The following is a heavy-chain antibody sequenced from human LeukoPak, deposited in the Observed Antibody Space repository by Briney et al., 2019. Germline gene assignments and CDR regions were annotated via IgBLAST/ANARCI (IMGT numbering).Heavy chain of an antibody. J-gene: IGHJ3*02. CDR3: ARDLRPNYDSSGYQGSAFDI. CDR1: GFTFSSYS. D-gene: IGHD3-22*01. V-gene: IGHV3-21*01. CDR2: ISSSSSYI. Sequence: GGSLRLSCAASGFTFSSYSMNWVRQAPGKGLEWVSSISSSSSYIYYADSVTGRFTISRDNAKNSLYLQMNSLRAEDTAVYYCARDLRPNYDSSGYQGSAFDIWGQGTMVTVSS.